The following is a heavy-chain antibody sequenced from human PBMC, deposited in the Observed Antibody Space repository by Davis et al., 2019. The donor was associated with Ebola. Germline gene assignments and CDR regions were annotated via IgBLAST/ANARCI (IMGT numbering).Heavy chain of an antibody. CDR2: IFPDDSDA. V-gene: IGHV5-51*01. J-gene: IGHJ4*02. CDR1: EDSFTSYW. D-gene: IGHD2-2*01. Sequence: PGGSLRLSCKDSEDSFTSYWIGWVRQMPGKGLEWMGFIFPDDSDATYSPSFQGQVTFSVDKSIRTAYLHWNSLKASDTATYYCARQGTTSWDSWGQGTLVTVSS. CDR3: ARQGTTSWDS.